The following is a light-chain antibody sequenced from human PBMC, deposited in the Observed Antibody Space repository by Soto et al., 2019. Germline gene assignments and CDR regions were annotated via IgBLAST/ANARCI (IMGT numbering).Light chain of an antibody. CDR1: SGSIASNY. J-gene: IGLJ2*01. Sequence: NFMLTQPHSVSESPGKTVTISYTRSSGSIASNYVQWYQQRPGSSPTIVIYEDTQRPSGVPDRFSGSIDSSSNSASLTISGLKTEDEADYYCQTYDNSNVIFGGGTKLTVL. V-gene: IGLV6-57*01. CDR2: EDT. CDR3: QTYDNSNVI.